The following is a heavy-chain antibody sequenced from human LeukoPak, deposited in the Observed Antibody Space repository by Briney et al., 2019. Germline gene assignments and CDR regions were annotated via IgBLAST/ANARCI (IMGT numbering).Heavy chain of an antibody. V-gene: IGHV4-61*05. Sequence: SETLSLTCTVSGGSISSSSYYWGWIRQPPGKGLEWIGYIYYSGSTNYNPSLKSRVTMSVDTSKNQFSLKLSSVTAADTAVYYCARAVGSGSFQTYYYYMDVWGKGTTVTISS. CDR2: IYYSGST. CDR1: GGSISSSSYY. J-gene: IGHJ6*03. D-gene: IGHD3-10*01. CDR3: ARAVGSGSFQTYYYYMDV.